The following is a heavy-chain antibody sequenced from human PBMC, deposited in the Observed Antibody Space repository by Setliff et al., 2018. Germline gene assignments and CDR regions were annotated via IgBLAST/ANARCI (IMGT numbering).Heavy chain of an antibody. CDR2: ISGYSGNT. Sequence: ASVKVSCKASGFTFKTYSFSWIRQAPGQGLEWVGWISGYSGNTIYAQNFQGRVTMTTDASTNTAYMELRSLRSDDTAVYYCARVPNSWYPFWDYWGQGTLVTVSS. J-gene: IGHJ4*02. D-gene: IGHD6-13*01. CDR1: GFTFKTYS. V-gene: IGHV1-18*01. CDR3: ARVPNSWYPFWDY.